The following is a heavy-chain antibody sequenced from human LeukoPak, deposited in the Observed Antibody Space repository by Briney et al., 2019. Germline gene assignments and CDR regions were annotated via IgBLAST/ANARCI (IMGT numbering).Heavy chain of an antibody. J-gene: IGHJ4*02. CDR2: IYSGGDT. CDR1: GFPVSSNY. V-gene: IGHV3-53*01. CDR3: ARASGYSGYDPFDY. D-gene: IGHD5-12*01. Sequence: GGSLRLSCAASGFPVSSNYMSWVRQAPGKGLEWVSVIYSGGDTYYADSVKGRFTISRDNSKNTLYLQMNTLRAEDTAVYYCARASGYSGYDPFDYWGQGTLVTVSS.